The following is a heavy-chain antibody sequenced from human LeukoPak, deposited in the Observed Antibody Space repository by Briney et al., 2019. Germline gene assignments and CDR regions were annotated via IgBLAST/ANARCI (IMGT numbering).Heavy chain of an antibody. CDR1: GGSKSSYY. D-gene: IGHD1-1*01. CDR3: TRVGPSLHWNPDY. CDR2: ISYSGKT. V-gene: IGHV4-59*01. J-gene: IGHJ4*02. Sequence: PSETLSLTCTVSGGSKSSYYWMWIRQPPGKGLEWIGSISYSGKTNHNPSLRSRVTISVDTSKNQFSLKLSSVTAADTAVYYCTRVGPSLHWNPDYWGQGTLVTASS.